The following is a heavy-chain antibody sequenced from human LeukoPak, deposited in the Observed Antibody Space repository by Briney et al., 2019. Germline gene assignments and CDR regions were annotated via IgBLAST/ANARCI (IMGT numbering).Heavy chain of an antibody. V-gene: IGHV4-30-4*01. J-gene: IGHJ4*02. D-gene: IGHD5-12*01. Sequence: PSQTLSLTCTVSGGSISSGDYYWSWIRQPPGKGLEWIGYIYYSGSTYYNPSLKSRVTISVDTSKNQFSLKLSSVTAADTAVYYCARVGYSGYEIFDYWGQGTLVTVSS. CDR3: ARVGYSGYEIFDY. CDR2: IYYSGST. CDR1: GGSISSGDYY.